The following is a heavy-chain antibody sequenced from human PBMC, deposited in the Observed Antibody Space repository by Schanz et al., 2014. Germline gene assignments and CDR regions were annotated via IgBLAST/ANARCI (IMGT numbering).Heavy chain of an antibody. V-gene: IGHV3-21*01. J-gene: IGHJ3*02. CDR2: ISSSGSYI. D-gene: IGHD2-15*01. CDR3: AKGMGYCSGGACYDCYYYGFDI. CDR1: GFTFSSYA. Sequence: EGQLLESGGGLIQPGGSLRLSCAASGFTFSSYAMSWVRQAPGKGLEWVSSISSSGSYIHYADSVKGRFTISRDNAKNTLYLQMNSLRAEDTAVYYCAKGMGYCSGGACYDCYYYGFDIWGQGTLVTISS.